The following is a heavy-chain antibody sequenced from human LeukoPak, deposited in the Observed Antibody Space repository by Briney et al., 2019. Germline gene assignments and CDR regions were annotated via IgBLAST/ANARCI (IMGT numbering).Heavy chain of an antibody. J-gene: IGHJ4*02. D-gene: IGHD5-24*01. CDR2: IKPSSDYT. CDR3: TRAWQQFFDY. CDR1: GYTFRYYF. V-gene: IGHV1-46*01. Sequence: ASVKVSFKSSGYTFRYYFMHWVRQAPGQGLEWMGIIKPSSDYTSYEQKFRGRVTMTRDASTSTVYMELSSLRSEDTAVYYCTRAWQQFFDYWGQGTLVTVSS.